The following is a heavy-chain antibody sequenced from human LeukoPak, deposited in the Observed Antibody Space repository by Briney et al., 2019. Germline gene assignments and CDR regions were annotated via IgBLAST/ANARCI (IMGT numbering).Heavy chain of an antibody. CDR2: FYHSGST. J-gene: IGHJ4*02. D-gene: IGHD3-22*01. CDR3: ARGQWLPVFDF. Sequence: SETLSLTCSVSGGFHTHYYWSWIRQPPGKGLEWIGYFYHSGSTNYNPSLKSRVTISVDTSKNHFSLKLSSVTAADTAVYYCARGQWLPVFDFWGQGTLVIVSS. V-gene: IGHV4-59*01. CDR1: GGFHTHYY.